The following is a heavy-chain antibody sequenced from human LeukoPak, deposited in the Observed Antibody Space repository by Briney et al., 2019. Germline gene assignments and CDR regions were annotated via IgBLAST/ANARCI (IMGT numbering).Heavy chain of an antibody. D-gene: IGHD3-22*01. CDR3: ARVLNYYDSSGYLYYFDF. Sequence: ASVKVSCKASGYTFTTYYMHWVRQAPGRGLEWMGWINPNSGGTNYAQKFQGRVTMTRDTSISTAYMELSRLRSDDTAVYYCARVLNYYDSSGYLYYFDFWGQGALVTVSP. CDR2: INPNSGGT. J-gene: IGHJ4*02. V-gene: IGHV1-2*02. CDR1: GYTFTTYY.